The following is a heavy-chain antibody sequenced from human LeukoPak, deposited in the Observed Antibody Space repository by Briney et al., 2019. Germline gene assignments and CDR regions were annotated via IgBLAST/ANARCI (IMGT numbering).Heavy chain of an antibody. CDR2: INSDGRMT. J-gene: IGHJ3*02. D-gene: IGHD2-21*02. V-gene: IGHV3-74*01. Sequence: PGGSLRLPCAPSGFTFRSYWMDWVDQLPGKGVVWVSGINSDGRMTRYAESVKGRFTISRDNAKNTLYLQMSSLRAEDPAVYYCARVGSTASPHAFDIWGQGTTVTVSS. CDR1: GFTFRSYW. CDR3: ARVGSTASPHAFDI.